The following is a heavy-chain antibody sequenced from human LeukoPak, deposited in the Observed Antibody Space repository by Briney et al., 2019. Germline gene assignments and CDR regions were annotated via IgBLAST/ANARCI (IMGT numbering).Heavy chain of an antibody. V-gene: IGHV3-23*01. Sequence: GGSLRLSCAASGFTFSSYGMHWVRQAPGKGLEWVSAISGSGDGTYYADSVKGRFTISRDNSKNTLYLQMNSLRAEDTAVYYCAKELVLLRSYYYMDVWGKGTTVTVSS. CDR3: AKELVLLRSYYYMDV. CDR1: GFTFSSYG. D-gene: IGHD3-10*01. CDR2: ISGSGDGT. J-gene: IGHJ6*03.